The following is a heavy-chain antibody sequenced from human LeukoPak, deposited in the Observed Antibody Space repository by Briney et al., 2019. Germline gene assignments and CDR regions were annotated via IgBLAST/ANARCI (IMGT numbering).Heavy chain of an antibody. D-gene: IGHD2-21*02. CDR1: GFAFSSYA. CDR3: ARASYCGGDCYRGYFDL. Sequence: GGSLRLSCAASGFAFSSYAMSWVRQAPGKGLEWVSAISGSGGSTYYADSVKGRFTISRDNSKNTLYLQMNSLRAEDTAVYYCARASYCGGDCYRGYFDLWGRGTLVTVSS. V-gene: IGHV3-23*01. CDR2: ISGSGGST. J-gene: IGHJ2*01.